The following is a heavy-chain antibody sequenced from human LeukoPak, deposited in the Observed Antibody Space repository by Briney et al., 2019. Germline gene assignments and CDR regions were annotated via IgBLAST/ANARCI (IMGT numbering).Heavy chain of an antibody. Sequence: TGGSLRLSCAASGFTFSSYSMNWVRQAPGKGLEWVSSISSSSSYIYYADSVKGRFTISRDNSKNTLYLQMNGLRAEDTAVYYRAKDGRRYCSGGSCYSTDYWGQGTLVTVSS. D-gene: IGHD2-15*01. V-gene: IGHV3-21*01. CDR1: GFTFSSYS. J-gene: IGHJ4*02. CDR3: AKDGRRYCSGGSCYSTDY. CDR2: ISSSSSYI.